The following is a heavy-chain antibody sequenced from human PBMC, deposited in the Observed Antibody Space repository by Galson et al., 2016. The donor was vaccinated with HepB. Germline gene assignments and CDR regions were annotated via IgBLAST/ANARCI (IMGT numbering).Heavy chain of an antibody. J-gene: IGHJ3*02. CDR2: ISTSSSPI. D-gene: IGHD6-13*01. CDR3: ARARIAALGTGAFDM. Sequence: SLRLSCAASGITFNTYNMVWVRQAPGKGLEWASYISTSSSPISYRDSVKGRFTISRDNAENSLYLQMDSLTAEDTAMYYCARARIAALGTGAFDMWGQGTMVTVSS. CDR1: GITFNTYN. V-gene: IGHV3-21*01.